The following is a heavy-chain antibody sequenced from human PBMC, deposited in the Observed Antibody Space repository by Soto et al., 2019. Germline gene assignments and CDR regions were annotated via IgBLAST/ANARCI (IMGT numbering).Heavy chain of an antibody. CDR3: TRGDNWNPDLYYYYGMDV. V-gene: IGHV3-73*02. CDR1: GFTFSGSA. CDR2: IRSKANSYAT. D-gene: IGHD1-20*01. J-gene: IGHJ6*02. Sequence: EVQLVESGGGLVQPGGSLKLSCAASGFTFSGSAMHWVRQASGKGLEWVGRIRSKANSYATAYAASVKGRFTISRDDSKNTAYLQMNNLKTEDTAVYYCTRGDNWNPDLYYYYGMDVWGQGTTVTVSS.